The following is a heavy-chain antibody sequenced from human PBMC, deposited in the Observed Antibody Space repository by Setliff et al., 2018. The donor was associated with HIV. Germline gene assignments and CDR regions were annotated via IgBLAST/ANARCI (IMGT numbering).Heavy chain of an antibody. CDR2: TNNDGSIT. V-gene: IGHV3-74*01. J-gene: IGHJ4*02. Sequence: GGSLRLSCAASGFTLSDHWMHWVRQVPGKGLVWVSRTNNDGSITNYADFVKGRFTMSRDSAKNTLYLQMNSLRVEDTAVYYCARARTGVTMVRGAMSFWGQGTLVTV. CDR1: GFTLSDHW. D-gene: IGHD3-10*01. CDR3: ARARTGVTMVRGAMSF.